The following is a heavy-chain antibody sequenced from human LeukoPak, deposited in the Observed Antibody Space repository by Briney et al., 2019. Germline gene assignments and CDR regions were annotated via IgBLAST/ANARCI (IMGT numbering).Heavy chain of an antibody. Sequence: PGGSLRLSCAASGFTFSSYGMHWVRQAPGKGLEWVAVISYDGSNKYYADSVKGRFTISRDNSKNTLYLQMNSLRAEDTAVYYCAKGYYDSSGYLTDAFDIWGQGTMVTVSS. V-gene: IGHV3-30*18. D-gene: IGHD3-22*01. CDR1: GFTFSSYG. CDR3: AKGYYDSSGYLTDAFDI. J-gene: IGHJ3*02. CDR2: ISYDGSNK.